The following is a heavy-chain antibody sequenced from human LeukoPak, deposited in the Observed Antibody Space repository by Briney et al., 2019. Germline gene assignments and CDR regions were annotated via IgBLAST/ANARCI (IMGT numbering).Heavy chain of an antibody. J-gene: IGHJ6*03. V-gene: IGHV3-48*01. CDR3: ARVDYGSGSYGYYYYYYMDV. CDR1: GFTFSSYS. Sequence: GGSLRLSCAASGFTFSSYSMNWVRQAPGKGLEWVSYISSSSSIIYYADSVKGRFTISRDNAKNSLYLQMNSLRAEDTAVYYCARVDYGSGSYGYYYYYYMDVWGKGTTVTISS. CDR2: ISSSSSII. D-gene: IGHD3-10*01.